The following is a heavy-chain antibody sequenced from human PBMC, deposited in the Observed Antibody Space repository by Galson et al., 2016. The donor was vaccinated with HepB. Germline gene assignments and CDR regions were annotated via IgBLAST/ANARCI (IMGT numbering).Heavy chain of an antibody. CDR3: AKVLRVRGVIRVDMDV. CDR2: ISFDEIHK. Sequence: SLRLSCAVSGFTVGNNFMSWVRQAPGKGLEWVAVISFDEIHKFYADSVKGRFTISRDNSKNTVYLQMNSLRPEETAVYHCAKVLRVRGVIRVDMDVWGQGTTVAVSS. D-gene: IGHD3-10*01. CDR1: GFTVGNNF. V-gene: IGHV3-30*18. J-gene: IGHJ6*02.